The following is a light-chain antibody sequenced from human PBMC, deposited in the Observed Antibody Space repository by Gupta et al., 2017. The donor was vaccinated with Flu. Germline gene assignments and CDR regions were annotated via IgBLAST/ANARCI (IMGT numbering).Light chain of an antibody. V-gene: IGLV2-14*01. J-gene: IGLJ2*01. CDR2: EVS. CDR1: SSDVGGYNY. CDR3: NSDTSGSTVV. Sequence: SPLTQPASVPGTPGPSITISCTGSSSDVGGYNYVSWYQHEPGNAHKLIIYEVSNRTAGVSSRFSGSEAGNTASLTIFELTPEDGAHYYCNSDTSGSTVVFGGGTKLTVL.